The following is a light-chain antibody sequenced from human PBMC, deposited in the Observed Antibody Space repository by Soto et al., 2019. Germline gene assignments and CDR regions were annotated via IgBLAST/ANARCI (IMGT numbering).Light chain of an antibody. Sequence: QSVLTQPRSVSGSPGQSVTISCTGTSSDVGAYNYVSWYQQHPGKAPKLMIYDVNKRPSGVPDRFSGSKSGNTASLTISGLQAEDEADYYCCSYAGSPYVFGTGTKLTVL. V-gene: IGLV2-11*01. J-gene: IGLJ1*01. CDR3: CSYAGSPYV. CDR1: SSDVGAYNY. CDR2: DVN.